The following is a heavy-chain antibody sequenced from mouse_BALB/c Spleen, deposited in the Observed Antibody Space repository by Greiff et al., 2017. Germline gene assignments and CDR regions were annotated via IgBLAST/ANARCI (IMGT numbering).Heavy chain of an antibody. D-gene: IGHD2-1*01. J-gene: IGHJ4*01. V-gene: IGHV1-9*01. CDR3: AYGNYQLTPMDY. CDR1: GYTFSSYW. Sequence: QVQLKQSGAELMKPGASVKISCKATGYTFSSYWIEWVKQRPGHGLEWIGEILPGSGSTNYNEKFKGKATFTADTSSNTAYMQLSSLTSEDSAVYYCAYGNYQLTPMDYWGQGTSVTVSS. CDR2: ILPGSGST.